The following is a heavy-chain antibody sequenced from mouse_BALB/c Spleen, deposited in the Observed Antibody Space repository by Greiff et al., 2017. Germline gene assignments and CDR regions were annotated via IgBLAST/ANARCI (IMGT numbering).Heavy chain of an antibody. Sequence: VKLMESGPGLVAPSQSLSITCTVSGFSLTGYGVNWVRQPPGKGLEWLGMIWGDGSTDYNSALKSRLSISKDNSKSQVFLKMNSLQTDDTARYYCASSPYGNYAWFAYWGQGTLVTVSA. CDR2: IWGDGST. J-gene: IGHJ3*01. CDR1: GFSLTGYG. V-gene: IGHV2-6-7*01. D-gene: IGHD2-10*02. CDR3: ASSPYGNYAWFAY.